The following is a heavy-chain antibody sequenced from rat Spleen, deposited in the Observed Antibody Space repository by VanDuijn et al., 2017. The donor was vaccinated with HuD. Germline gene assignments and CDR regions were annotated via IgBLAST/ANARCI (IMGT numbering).Heavy chain of an antibody. Sequence: EVQLVESGGGLVQPGRSLKLSCAASGFTFRNYAMAWVRQAPKKGLEWVATILYDTTNTFYRDSVKGRFTISRDNAKSTLYLQMDSLRSEDTATCYCATDGGNNWTFDYWGQGVMVTVSS. CDR3: ATDGGNNWTFDY. V-gene: IGHV5-17*01. J-gene: IGHJ2*01. CDR2: ILYDTTNT. CDR1: GFTFRNYA. D-gene: IGHD1-10*01.